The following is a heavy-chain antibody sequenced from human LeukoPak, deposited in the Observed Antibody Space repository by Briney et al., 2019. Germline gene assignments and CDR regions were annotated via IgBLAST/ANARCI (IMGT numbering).Heavy chain of an antibody. CDR3: ARGQSGYSFDS. CDR2: ISGSSDNK. CDR1: GFTFSSYA. V-gene: IGHV3-23*01. Sequence: PGGSLRLSCAASGFTFSSYAMSWVRQAPERGLEWVSSISGSSDNKYYADSVKGRFTISRDNSKNTVYLQMNSLRPEDTAEYYCARGQSGYSFDSWGQGTLVTVSS. D-gene: IGHD3-3*01. J-gene: IGHJ4*02.